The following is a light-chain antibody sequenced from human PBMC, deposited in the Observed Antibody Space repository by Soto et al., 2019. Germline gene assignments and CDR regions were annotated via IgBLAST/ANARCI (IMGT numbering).Light chain of an antibody. Sequence: QAVVTQPPSVSGAPGQRVTISCTGNSSNIGAPYDVHWYQQLPGAAPRLLISGDIDRPSGVPDRFSGSKSGTSASLAITGLHAEDEADYYCQSYDSSLSALVFGGGTKLTVL. CDR3: QSYDSSLSALV. CDR1: SSNIGAPYD. J-gene: IGLJ2*01. V-gene: IGLV1-40*01. CDR2: GDI.